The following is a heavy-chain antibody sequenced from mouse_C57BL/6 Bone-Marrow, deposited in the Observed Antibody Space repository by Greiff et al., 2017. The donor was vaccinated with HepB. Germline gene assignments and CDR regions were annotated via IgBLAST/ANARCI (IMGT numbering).Heavy chain of an antibody. D-gene: IGHD1-1*01. CDR2: INPGSGGT. V-gene: IGHV1-54*01. Sequence: QVQLQQSGAELVRPGTSVKVSCKASGYAFTNYLIEWVKQRPGQGLEWIGVINPGSGGTNYNEKFKGKATLTADKSSSTAYMQLSSLTSEDSAVYFCARDYYGSRDFDYWGQGTTLTVSS. CDR3: ARDYYGSRDFDY. CDR1: GYAFTNYL. J-gene: IGHJ2*01.